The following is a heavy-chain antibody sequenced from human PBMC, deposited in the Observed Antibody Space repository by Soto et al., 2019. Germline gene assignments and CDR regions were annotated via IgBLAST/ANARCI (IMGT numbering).Heavy chain of an antibody. D-gene: IGHD3-16*01. J-gene: IGHJ6*02. CDR3: ARDSGEVSYAGGLDV. V-gene: IGHV4-61*01. CDR1: GGSVNSDSYY. CDR2: LYYSGST. Sequence: QVQLQESGPGLVKPSEALSLTCTVSGGSVNSDSYYWTWIRQPPGKRLEWIGSLYYSGSTNDNPSVKRRVTISVDTSKNQFSLKLSPVTAADTAVYFCARDSGEVSYAGGLDVWGQGTTVTVSS.